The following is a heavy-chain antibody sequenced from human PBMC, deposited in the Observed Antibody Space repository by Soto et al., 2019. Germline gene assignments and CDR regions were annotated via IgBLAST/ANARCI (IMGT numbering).Heavy chain of an antibody. D-gene: IGHD2-2*01. V-gene: IGHV3-23*01. CDR1: GFTFSSYA. J-gene: IGHJ4*02. Sequence: GSLRLSCAASGFTFSSYAMSWVRQAPGKGLEWVSVITGGGSNTYYADSVKGRFTISRDNSKNTLYLQMNSLRAEDTAVYHCAKPNLYCSSTSCYDYWGQGTLVTVSS. CDR3: AKPNLYCSSTSCYDY. CDR2: ITGGGSNT.